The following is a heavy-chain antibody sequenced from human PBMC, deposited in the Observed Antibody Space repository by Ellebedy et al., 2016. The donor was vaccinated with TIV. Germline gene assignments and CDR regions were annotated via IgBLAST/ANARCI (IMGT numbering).Heavy chain of an antibody. D-gene: IGHD3-10*01. CDR2: IIPIFGTA. CDR3: ARDWYWYGSGSYYNGGGHYYYGMDV. CDR1: GGTFSSYA. V-gene: IGHV1-69*13. Sequence: AASVKVSCKASGGTFSSYAISWVRQAPGQGLEWMGGIIPIFGTANYAQKFQGRVTITADESTSTAYMELSSLRSEDTAVYYCARDWYWYGSGSYYNGGGHYYYGMDVWGQGTTVTVSS. J-gene: IGHJ6*02.